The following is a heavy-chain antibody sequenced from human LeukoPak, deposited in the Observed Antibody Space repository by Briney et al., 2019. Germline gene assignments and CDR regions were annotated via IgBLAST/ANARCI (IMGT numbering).Heavy chain of an antibody. Sequence: ASVKVSCKASGGTFSSYAISWVRQAPGQGLEWMGRITPIFGTANYAQKFQGRVTITTDESTSTAYMELSSLRSEDTAVYYCARDRIAARSFDYWGQGTLVTVSS. V-gene: IGHV1-69*05. CDR3: ARDRIAARSFDY. D-gene: IGHD6-6*01. CDR1: GGTFSSYA. J-gene: IGHJ4*02. CDR2: ITPIFGTA.